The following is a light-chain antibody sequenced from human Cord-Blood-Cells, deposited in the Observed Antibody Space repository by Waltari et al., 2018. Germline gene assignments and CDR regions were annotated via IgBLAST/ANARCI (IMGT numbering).Light chain of an antibody. CDR1: SSDVGSYNL. Sequence: QSALTQPASVSGSPGQSITISCTGTSSDVGSYNLVSWYQQHPGKAPKLTIYEGSKRPSGVSNRFSGSKSGNTASLTISGLQAEDEADYYCCSYAGSITYWVFGGGTKLTVL. J-gene: IGLJ3*02. CDR3: CSYAGSITYWV. CDR2: EGS. V-gene: IGLV2-23*01.